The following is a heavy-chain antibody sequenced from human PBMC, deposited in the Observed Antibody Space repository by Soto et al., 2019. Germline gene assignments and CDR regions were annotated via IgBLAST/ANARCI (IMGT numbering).Heavy chain of an antibody. Sequence: GSGPTLVNPTQTLTLTCTFSGISLTTSGEGVGWVRQPPGKGLEWVALVYGDGDKRYLTSLKSRLTITKDTSKNQVVLTMTNMDPVDTGTYFCAHNIGGDYVYGFDFWRQGTKVTCSS. CDR3: AHNIGGDYVYGFDF. CDR1: GISLTTSGEG. D-gene: IGHD4-17*01. V-gene: IGHV2-5*02. J-gene: IGHJ3*01. CDR2: VYGDGDK.